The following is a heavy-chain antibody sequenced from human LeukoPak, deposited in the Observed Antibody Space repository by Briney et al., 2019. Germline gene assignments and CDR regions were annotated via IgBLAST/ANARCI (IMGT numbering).Heavy chain of an antibody. Sequence: SETLSLTCTVSLDSTTSNFWSWVRQPPGKGLEWIGEIHRSGSPNYNPSLQSRVTISIDRSRNQIALELSSATAADTAVYYCAREILGGFNPGAYWGQGALVTVSS. CDR2: IHRSGSP. D-gene: IGHD1-14*01. CDR1: LDSTTSNF. J-gene: IGHJ4*02. CDR3: AREILGGFNPGAY. V-gene: IGHV4-4*02.